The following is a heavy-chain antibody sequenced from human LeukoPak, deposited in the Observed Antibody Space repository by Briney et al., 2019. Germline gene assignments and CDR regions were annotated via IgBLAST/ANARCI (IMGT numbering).Heavy chain of an antibody. Sequence: PSETLSLTCTVSGYSISSGYYWGWIRQPPGKGLEWIGSIYHSGSTYYNPSLKSRVTISVDTSKNQFSLKLSSVTAADTAVYYCARDIGGSFHFDYWGQGTLVTVSS. CDR1: GYSISSGYY. CDR2: IYHSGST. CDR3: ARDIGGSFHFDY. V-gene: IGHV4-38-2*02. J-gene: IGHJ4*02. D-gene: IGHD1-26*01.